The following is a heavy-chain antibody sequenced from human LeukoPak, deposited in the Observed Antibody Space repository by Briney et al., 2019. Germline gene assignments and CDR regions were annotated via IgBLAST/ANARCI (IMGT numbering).Heavy chain of an antibody. V-gene: IGHV4-39*01. D-gene: IGHD6-19*01. CDR2: IYYSGST. Sequence: PSETLSLTCTVSGGSISSSSYYWGWIRQPPGQGLEWIGSIYYSGSTYYNPSLKSQVTISVDTSKNQFSLKLSSVTAADTAVYYCARHGWQWLVLDNWFDPWGQGTLVTVSS. CDR1: GGSISSSSYY. CDR3: ARHGWQWLVLDNWFDP. J-gene: IGHJ5*02.